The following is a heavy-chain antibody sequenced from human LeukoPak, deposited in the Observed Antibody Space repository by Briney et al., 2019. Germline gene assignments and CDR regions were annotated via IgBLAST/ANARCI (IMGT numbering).Heavy chain of an antibody. CDR1: GFTFSSYA. CDR2: ISASGGVT. Sequence: PGGSLRLSCAASGFTFSSYAMSWVRQVAGKGLEWVSSISASGGVTHYADSVKGRFTISRDNSKNTLYLQRSSLRAEDTAVYYCARGRATYCFDYWGQGTLVTVSS. V-gene: IGHV3-23*01. J-gene: IGHJ4*02. CDR3: ARGRATYCFDY. D-gene: IGHD2-21*01.